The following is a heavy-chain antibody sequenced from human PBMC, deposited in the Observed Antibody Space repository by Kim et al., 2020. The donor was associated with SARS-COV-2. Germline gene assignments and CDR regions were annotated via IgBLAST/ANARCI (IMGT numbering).Heavy chain of an antibody. D-gene: IGHD2-15*01. V-gene: IGHV1-18*01. CDR2: ISAYNGNT. CDR1: GYTFTSYG. CDR3: AREGAGYCSGGSCPPYGMDV. J-gene: IGHJ6*02. Sequence: ASVKVSCKASGYTFTSYGISWVRQAPGQGLEWMGWISAYNGNTNYAQKLQGRVTMTTDTSTSTAYMELRSLRSDDTAVYYCAREGAGYCSGGSCPPYGMDVWGQGTTVTVSS.